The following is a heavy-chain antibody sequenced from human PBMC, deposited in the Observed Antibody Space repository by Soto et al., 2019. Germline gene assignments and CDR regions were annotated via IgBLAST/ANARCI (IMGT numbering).Heavy chain of an antibody. Sequence: SETLSLTCTVSGGSLSSSSYYWGWIRQPPGKGLEWIGSIFYSGSTYYNPSLKSRVTISVDTSKNQFSLRLTSVTAADTVVYYCARHEIPGSRVAFDIWGQGTMVPVSS. D-gene: IGHD1-26*01. CDR3: ARHEIPGSRVAFDI. V-gene: IGHV4-39*01. J-gene: IGHJ3*02. CDR2: IFYSGST. CDR1: GGSLSSSSYY.